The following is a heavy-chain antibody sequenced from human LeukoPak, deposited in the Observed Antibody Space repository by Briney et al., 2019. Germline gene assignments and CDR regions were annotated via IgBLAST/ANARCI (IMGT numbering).Heavy chain of an antibody. D-gene: IGHD3/OR15-3a*01. CDR1: GFTFSSHW. V-gene: IGHV3-7*01. CDR3: VRDLVWDTGRVDY. J-gene: IGHJ4*02. CDR2: IKEDGSEK. Sequence: GGSLKLSCAASGFTFSSHWMSWVRQAPRKGLEWLANIKEDGSEKYYVDSVKGRFTISRDNAKNSLFLQMNSLRDEDTATYYYVRDLVWDTGRVDYWGQGTLVTVSS.